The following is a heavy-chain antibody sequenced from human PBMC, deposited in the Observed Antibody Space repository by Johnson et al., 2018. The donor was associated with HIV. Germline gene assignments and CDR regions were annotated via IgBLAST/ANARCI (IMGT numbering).Heavy chain of an antibody. CDR3: TSGKSWLAVDAFDI. CDR2: IRSKANSDAT. CDR1: GFTFSGSA. D-gene: IGHD6-19*01. J-gene: IGHJ3*02. Sequence: VQLVESGGGLVQPGGSLKLSCAASGFTFSGSAMHWVRQASGKGLEWVGRIRSKANSDATAYAASVKGRFTISRDDSKNTAYLQMNSLKTEDTAVYYCTSGKSWLAVDAFDIWGQGTMVTVSS. V-gene: IGHV3-73*02.